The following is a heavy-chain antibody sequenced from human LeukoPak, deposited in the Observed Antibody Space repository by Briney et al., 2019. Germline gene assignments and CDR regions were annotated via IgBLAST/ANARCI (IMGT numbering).Heavy chain of an antibody. CDR2: IRYDGSNK. V-gene: IGHV3-30*02. D-gene: IGHD4-17*01. CDR3: AKADYGDYTFDY. CDR1: GFTFSSYG. J-gene: IGHJ4*02. Sequence: GGSLRLSCAASGFTFSSYGMHWVRQAPGKGLEWVAFIRYDGSNKYYADSVKGRFTISRDNSKNTLYLQMNSLRAEDTAVYYCAKADYGDYTFDYWGQGILVTVSS.